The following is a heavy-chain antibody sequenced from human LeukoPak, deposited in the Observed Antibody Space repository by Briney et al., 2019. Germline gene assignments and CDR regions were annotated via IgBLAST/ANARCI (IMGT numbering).Heavy chain of an antibody. J-gene: IGHJ4*02. Sequence: PGGSLRLSCAASGFTFSSYSMNWVRQAPGKGLEWVSSISSSSSYIYYADSVKGRFTISRDNAKNPLYLQMNSLRAEDTAVYYCASAPDPGVLQQLVNWGQGTLVTVSS. CDR2: ISSSSSYI. D-gene: IGHD6-13*01. CDR3: ASAPDPGVLQQLVN. CDR1: GFTFSSYS. V-gene: IGHV3-21*01.